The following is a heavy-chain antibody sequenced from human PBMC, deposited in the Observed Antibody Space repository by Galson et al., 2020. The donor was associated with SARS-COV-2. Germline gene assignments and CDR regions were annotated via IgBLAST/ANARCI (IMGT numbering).Heavy chain of an antibody. D-gene: IGHD2-15*01. J-gene: IGHJ6*02. Sequence: SETLSLTCTVSGVSISSGSYFWSWIRQPAGKALEYIGRFYATGTTNYNPSLKSRVTISVDTSKNQFSLELNSVTAADSAVYYCATVSRMYYYYLGMDVWGQGTTVTVSS. CDR2: FYATGTT. CDR3: ATVSRMYYYYLGMDV. V-gene: IGHV4-61*02. CDR1: GVSISSGSYF.